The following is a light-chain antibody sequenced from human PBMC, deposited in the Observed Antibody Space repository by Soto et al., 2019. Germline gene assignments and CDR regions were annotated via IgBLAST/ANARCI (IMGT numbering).Light chain of an antibody. CDR2: GAS. J-gene: IGKJ2*01. CDR1: QSVASN. V-gene: IGKV3-15*01. CDR3: QQYHNWPPQYT. Sequence: EIVMTQSPASLSASPGDGATLSCRASQSVASNVAWYQQKPGQGPRLLIHGASTRAVGVPARFSGSGSGTDFTLTISSLQSEDFAVYDCQQYHNWPPQYTFGQGTKLQIK.